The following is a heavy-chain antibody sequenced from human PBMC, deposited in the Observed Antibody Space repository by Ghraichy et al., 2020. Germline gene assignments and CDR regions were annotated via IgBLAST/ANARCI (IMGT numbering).Heavy chain of an antibody. D-gene: IGHD1-26*01. V-gene: IGHV3-53*01. CDR2: IYSGGST. J-gene: IGHJ5*02. CDR1: GFTVSSNY. Sequence: GGSLRLSCAASGFTVSSNYMNWVRQAPGKGLEWVSVIYSGGSTYYADSVKGRFTISRDNSKNTLYLQMNSLRAEDTAVYYCARFEFQIGSYGEYNWFDPWGQGTLVTVSS. CDR3: ARFEFQIGSYGEYNWFDP.